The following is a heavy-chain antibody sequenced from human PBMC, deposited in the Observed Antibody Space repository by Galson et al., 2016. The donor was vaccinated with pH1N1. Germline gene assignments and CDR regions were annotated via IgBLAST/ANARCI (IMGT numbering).Heavy chain of an antibody. J-gene: IGHJ4*02. D-gene: IGHD6-19*01. CDR1: GFTFSDSY. CDR3: AIGPASGCPDC. V-gene: IGHV3-11*05. Sequence: SLRLSCAASGFTFSDSYMSWIRQAPGKGLEFVSYIRGRGDYANYADSVEGRFTISRDKAKNSLFLQMNSLRVEDTAVYYCAIGPASGCPDCWGQGTLVTVSS. CDR2: IRGRGDYA.